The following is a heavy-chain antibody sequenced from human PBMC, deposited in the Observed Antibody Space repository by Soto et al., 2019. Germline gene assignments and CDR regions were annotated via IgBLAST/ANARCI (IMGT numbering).Heavy chain of an antibody. V-gene: IGHV4-34*01. CDR3: ARGAYYYDSSGYV. CDR1: GGSFSGYY. CDR2: TNHSGST. D-gene: IGHD3-22*01. Sequence: QVQLQQRGAGLLKPSETLSLTCAVYGGSFSGYYWSWIRQPPGKGLEWIGETNHSGSTNYNPSPKRPVTISVDTSKNQFPRKLISVTAADTAVYYCARGAYYYDSSGYVWGQGTLVTVSS. J-gene: IGHJ4*02.